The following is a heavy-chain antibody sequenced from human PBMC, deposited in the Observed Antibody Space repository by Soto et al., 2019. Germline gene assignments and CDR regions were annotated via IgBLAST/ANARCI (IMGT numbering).Heavy chain of an antibody. V-gene: IGHV3-7*01. CDR1: GFTFSSYW. CDR2: IMQDGSEK. Sequence: LRLSCSASGFTFSSYWMSWVRQARGKGLEWVANIMQDGSEKYYVDSVKGRFTISRDNAKSSLYLQMNSLRAEDTAIYYCATDKILVVPAAICTYGMDVWGQGTRVTVSS. D-gene: IGHD2-2*02. CDR3: ATDKILVVPAAICTYGMDV. J-gene: IGHJ6*02.